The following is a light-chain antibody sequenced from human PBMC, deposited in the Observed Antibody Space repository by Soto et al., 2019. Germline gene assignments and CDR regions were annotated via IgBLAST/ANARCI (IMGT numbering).Light chain of an antibody. J-gene: IGLJ2*01. CDR2: GNT. CDR3: QSYDSSLSAVV. CDR1: SSNIGAGYD. Sequence: QSVLTQPPSVSGAPGQRVTISCTGSSSNIGAGYDVHWYQQLPGTAPKLLIYGNTNRPAGVPDRFSGSKSGTSASLAITGLKADDEADYYCQSYDSSLSAVVFGGGTKVTVL. V-gene: IGLV1-40*01.